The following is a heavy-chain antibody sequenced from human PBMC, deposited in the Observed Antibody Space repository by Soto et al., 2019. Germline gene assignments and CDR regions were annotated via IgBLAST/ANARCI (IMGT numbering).Heavy chain of an antibody. CDR1: GGSFSGYY. CDR2: INHSGST. D-gene: IGHD5-18*01. V-gene: IGHV4-34*01. CDR3: ARVGGRGYSYGYYFDY. J-gene: IGHJ4*02. Sequence: SETLSLTCAVYGGSFSGYYWSWIRQPPGKGLEWIGEINHSGSTNYNPSLKSRVTISVDTSKNQFSLKLNSVTAADTAVYYCARVGGRGYSYGYYFDYWGQGTLVTVSS.